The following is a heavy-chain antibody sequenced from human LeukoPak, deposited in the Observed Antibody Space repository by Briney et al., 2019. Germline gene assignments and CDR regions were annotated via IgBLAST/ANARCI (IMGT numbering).Heavy chain of an antibody. CDR3: ARGPVVAATLGEFDY. V-gene: IGHV4-34*01. Sequence: SETLSLTCAVYGGSFSGYYWSWIRQPPGKGLEWIGEINHSGSTNYNPSLKSRVTISVDTSKNQFSLKLSSVTAADTAVYYCARGPVVAATLGEFDYWGQGTLVTVSS. CDR2: INHSGST. D-gene: IGHD2-15*01. CDR1: GGSFSGYY. J-gene: IGHJ4*02.